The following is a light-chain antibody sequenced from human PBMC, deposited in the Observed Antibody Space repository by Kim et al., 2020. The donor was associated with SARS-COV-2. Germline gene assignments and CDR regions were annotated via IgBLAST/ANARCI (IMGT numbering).Light chain of an antibody. V-gene: IGLV3-19*01. CDR3: QSRDSGGNVV. CDR1: SLRSYY. Sequence: SSELTQDPAVSVALGQTVRITCQGDSLRSYYATWYQQKPRQAPILVIYGTNNRPSGIPDRFSGSASGNTASLTISGAQAEDEADFYCQSRDSGGNVVFGEGTKLTVL. J-gene: IGLJ2*01. CDR2: GTN.